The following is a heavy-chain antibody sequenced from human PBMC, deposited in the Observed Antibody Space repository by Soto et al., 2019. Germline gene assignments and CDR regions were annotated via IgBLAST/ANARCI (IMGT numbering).Heavy chain of an antibody. D-gene: IGHD1-1*01. Sequence: GGSLRLSCAASGFTFSTYAMAWVRQAPGKGLEWVSGMSASGGDTYYADSVKGRFTISRDNSKSILHLQMNSLRAEDTAVYYCVKDRIMATTGFSGLDVWGQGTTVTVSS. CDR2: MSASGGDT. J-gene: IGHJ6*02. V-gene: IGHV3-23*01. CDR1: GFTFSTYA. CDR3: VKDRIMATTGFSGLDV.